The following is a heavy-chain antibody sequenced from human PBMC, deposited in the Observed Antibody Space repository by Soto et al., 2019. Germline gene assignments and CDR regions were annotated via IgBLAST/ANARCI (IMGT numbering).Heavy chain of an antibody. CDR1: GYTFTGHY. Sequence: SVKVSCKAAGYTFTGHYLHWVRQAPGQGLGWIGWINPYSGGRRYAEKFHGRVTMARDTSISTAFMELSGLTSEDTAVYCCRRFEYYDFYVGSYWGQGTPVTVSS. CDR3: RRFEYYDFYVGSY. V-gene: IGHV1-2*02. J-gene: IGHJ4*02. D-gene: IGHD3-3*01. CDR2: INPYSGGR.